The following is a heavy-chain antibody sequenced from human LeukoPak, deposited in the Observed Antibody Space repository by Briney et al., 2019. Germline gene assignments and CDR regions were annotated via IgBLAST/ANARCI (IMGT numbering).Heavy chain of an antibody. D-gene: IGHD4-17*01. CDR1: GGSISSSTYY. CDR2: IYYSGST. Sequence: SETLSLTCNVSGGSISSSTYYWGWIRQPPGKGLEWIGSIYYSGSTYYNPSLKSRVTISVDTSKNQFSLKLSSVTAADTAVYYCARQFDYGQVGFDYWGQGTLVTVSS. J-gene: IGHJ4*02. CDR3: ARQFDYGQVGFDY. V-gene: IGHV4-39*01.